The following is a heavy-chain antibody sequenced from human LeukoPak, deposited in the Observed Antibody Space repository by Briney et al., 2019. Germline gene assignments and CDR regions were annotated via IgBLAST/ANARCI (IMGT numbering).Heavy chain of an antibody. CDR2: ISASGGST. V-gene: IGHV3-23*01. Sequence: GGSLRLSCAASEFTFSSYAMQWVRHAPGKGLEWVSGISASGGSTWYADSVKGRFTISRDNSKNTLYLQMHSLRAEDTAVYYCAKYVSAKGPPYALDVWGQGTTVTVSS. CDR3: AKYVSAKGPPYALDV. D-gene: IGHD2/OR15-2a*01. CDR1: EFTFSSYA. J-gene: IGHJ6*02.